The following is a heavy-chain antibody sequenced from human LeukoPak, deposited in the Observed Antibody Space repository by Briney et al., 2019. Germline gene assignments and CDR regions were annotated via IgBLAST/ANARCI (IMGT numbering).Heavy chain of an antibody. V-gene: IGHV3-7*01. Sequence: GGSLRLSCAASGFTFSRYWMSWVRQAPGKGPEWVANIKQDGSEIYYVDSMKGRFTISRDNAKNSLYLQMNSLRAEDTAVYYCARVTGLYGMDVWGQGTTVTVSS. CDR1: GFTFSRYW. J-gene: IGHJ6*02. D-gene: IGHD1-20*01. CDR3: ARVTGLYGMDV. CDR2: IKQDGSEI.